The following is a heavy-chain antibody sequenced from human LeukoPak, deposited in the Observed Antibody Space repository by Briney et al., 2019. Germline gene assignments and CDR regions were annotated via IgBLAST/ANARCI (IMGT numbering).Heavy chain of an antibody. CDR2: ISSSGSTI. J-gene: IGHJ3*02. V-gene: IGHV3-11*04. D-gene: IGHD2-2*01. Sequence: GGSLRLSCAASGFTFSDYYMSWIRQAPGKGLEWVSYISSSGSTIYYADSVEGRFTISRDNAKNSLYLQMNSLRAEDTAVYYCAREVDPDAFDIWGQGTMVTVSS. CDR1: GFTFSDYY. CDR3: AREVDPDAFDI.